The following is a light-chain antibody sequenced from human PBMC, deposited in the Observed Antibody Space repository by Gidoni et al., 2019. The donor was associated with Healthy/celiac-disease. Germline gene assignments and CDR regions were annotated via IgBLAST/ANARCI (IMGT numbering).Light chain of an antibody. J-gene: IGKJ3*01. CDR2: KAS. V-gene: IGKV1-5*03. Sequence: DIQMTQSPSTLSASVGDRVTITCRASQSISSWLAWYQQQPGKAPKLLIYKASSLESGVPSRFSGSGSGTEFTLTISSLQPDDFATYDCQQYDSYPIFTFGPGTKVDIK. CDR1: QSISSW. CDR3: QQYDSYPIFT.